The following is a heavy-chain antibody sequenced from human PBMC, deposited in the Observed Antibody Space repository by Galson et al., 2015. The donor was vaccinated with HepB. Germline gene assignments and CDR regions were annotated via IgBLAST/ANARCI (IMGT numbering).Heavy chain of an antibody. CDR2: HGVRGGGI. CDR3: AKDASALGIYIFDF. J-gene: IGHJ4*02. V-gene: IGHV3-23*02. D-gene: IGHD1-14*01. CDR1: GFEFVAYA. Sequence: SLRLSCATSGFEFVAYAMSWVRQAPGKGLEWVASHGVRGGGIYYLDSVRGRFTISRDSSNTLFLQMENLRAEDTALYYCAKDASALGIYIFDFWGQGTPVTVSS.